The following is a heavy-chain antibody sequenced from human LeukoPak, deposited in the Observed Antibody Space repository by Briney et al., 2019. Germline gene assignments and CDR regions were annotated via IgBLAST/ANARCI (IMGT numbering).Heavy chain of an antibody. V-gene: IGHV4-59*05. CDR1: GGSISSYY. CDR3: ARQVKVGGLIGYYFDS. Sequence: SETLSLTCTVSGGSISSYYWSWIRQPPGKGLEWIGSIYYSGSTYYNPSLKSRVTISVDTSKNQFSLKLSSVTAADTAVYHCARQVKVGGLIGYYFDSWGQGTLVTVSS. J-gene: IGHJ4*02. CDR2: IYYSGST. D-gene: IGHD3-16*01.